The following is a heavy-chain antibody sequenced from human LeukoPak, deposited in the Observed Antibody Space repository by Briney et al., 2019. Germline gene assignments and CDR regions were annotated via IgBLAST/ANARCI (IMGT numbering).Heavy chain of an antibody. CDR2: ISDGGDTT. V-gene: IGHV3-23*01. Sequence: GGSLRLSCAASGFTFSTYAMGWVRQAPGKGLEWVSVISDGGDTTYYADPVKGRFTVSRDNSKNTLSLQMNRLRVEDTAIYYCAKRESVGGWHFFDYWGQGTLVSVSS. D-gene: IGHD6-19*01. J-gene: IGHJ4*02. CDR1: GFTFSTYA. CDR3: AKRESVGGWHFFDY.